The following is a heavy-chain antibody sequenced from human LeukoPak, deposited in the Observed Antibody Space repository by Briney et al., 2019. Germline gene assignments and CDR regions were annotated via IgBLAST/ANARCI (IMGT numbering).Heavy chain of an antibody. Sequence: KPSETLSLTCAVYGVSFSGYYWSWIRQPPGKGLEWIGEIYHSGSTNYNPSLKSRVTMLLDKSKNQFSLKLSSVTAADTAVYYCARNGGNSDFDYWGQGTLVTVSS. D-gene: IGHD4-23*01. CDR2: IYHSGST. J-gene: IGHJ4*02. V-gene: IGHV4-34*01. CDR1: GVSFSGYY. CDR3: ARNGGNSDFDY.